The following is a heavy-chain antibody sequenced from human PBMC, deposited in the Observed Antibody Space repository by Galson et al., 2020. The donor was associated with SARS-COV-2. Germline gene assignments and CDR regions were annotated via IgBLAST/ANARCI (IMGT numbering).Heavy chain of an antibody. V-gene: IGHV4-39*07. D-gene: IGHD3-22*01. Sequence: ETLSLTCTVSGGSISSSSYYWGWIRQPPGKGLEWIGSIYYSGSTYYNPSLKSRVTISVDTSKNQFSLKLSSVTAADTAVYYCASQGGITMIVVVIPHFDYWGQGTLVTVSS. CDR1: GGSISSSSYY. CDR3: ASQGGITMIVVVIPHFDY. CDR2: IYYSGST. J-gene: IGHJ4*02.